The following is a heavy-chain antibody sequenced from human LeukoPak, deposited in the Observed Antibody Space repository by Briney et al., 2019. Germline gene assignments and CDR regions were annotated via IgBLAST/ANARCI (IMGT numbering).Heavy chain of an antibody. CDR3: AVKGYYYYYMDV. V-gene: IGHV4-59*12. Sequence: SETLSLTCTVSGGSISSYYWNWIRQPPGRGLEWIGCTYYSGSTNSNPSLKSRVTISVDTSKNQFSLKLSSVTAADTAVYYCAVKGYYYYYMDVWGKGTTVTVSS. CDR2: TYYSGST. CDR1: GGSISSYY. J-gene: IGHJ6*03.